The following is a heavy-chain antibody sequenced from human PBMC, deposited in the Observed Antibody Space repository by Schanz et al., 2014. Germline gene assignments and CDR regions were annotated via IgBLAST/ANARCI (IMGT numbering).Heavy chain of an antibody. J-gene: IGHJ4*02. D-gene: IGHD3-3*01. CDR2: ISVYNHNK. CDR1: GYIFINSG. CDR3: ARDRRFFDRDDLYYFDS. V-gene: IGHV1-18*01. Sequence: QVQLVQSGAEVKKPGATVKVSCKASGYIFINSGISWVRQAPGQGLEWMGWISVYNHNKEYDQKFQGRVTMTTDTSTSTAYMALTDLRSDDTDVYYCARDRRFFDRDDLYYFDSWGQGTLDNDST.